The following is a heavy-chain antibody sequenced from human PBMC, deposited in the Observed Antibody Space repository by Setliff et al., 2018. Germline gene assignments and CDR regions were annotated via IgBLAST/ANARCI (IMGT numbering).Heavy chain of an antibody. V-gene: IGHV1-18*01. CDR3: ARSLSSIAVAGTLDY. Sequence: ASVKVSCKASGYTFTSYGISWVRQAPGQGLEWMGWISAYNGNTNYAQKLQGRVTMTTDTSTSTAYMELRSLRSDDTAVYYCARSLSSIAVAGTLDYWGQGTLVTVSS. D-gene: IGHD6-19*01. CDR1: GYTFTSYG. CDR2: ISAYNGNT. J-gene: IGHJ4*02.